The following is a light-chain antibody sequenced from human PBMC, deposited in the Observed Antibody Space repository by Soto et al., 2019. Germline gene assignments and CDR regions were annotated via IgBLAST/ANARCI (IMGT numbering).Light chain of an antibody. J-gene: IGLJ2*01. CDR3: SSYTSSSTGVV. Sequence: QSVLTQPASVSGSPGQSITNSCTGTSSDVGGYNYVSWYQQHPGKAPKLMIYDVSNRPSGVSNRFSGSKSGNTASLTISGLQAEDEADYYCSSYTSSSTGVVFGGGTKLTVL. CDR2: DVS. CDR1: SSDVGGYNY. V-gene: IGLV2-14*01.